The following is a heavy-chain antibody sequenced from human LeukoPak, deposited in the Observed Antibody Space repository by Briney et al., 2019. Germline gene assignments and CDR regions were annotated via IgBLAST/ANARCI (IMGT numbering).Heavy chain of an antibody. Sequence: SETLSLTCTVSGGSISTYYWNWIRQPPGKGLEWIGYIYYSGSTNYNPSLTGRVTISVDTSKNQFSLRLSSVTAADTAVYYCAREYNYYDSSGWDAFEIWGQGTMVTVSS. D-gene: IGHD3-22*01. V-gene: IGHV4-59*01. CDR3: AREYNYYDSSGWDAFEI. CDR1: GGSISTYY. CDR2: IYYSGST. J-gene: IGHJ3*02.